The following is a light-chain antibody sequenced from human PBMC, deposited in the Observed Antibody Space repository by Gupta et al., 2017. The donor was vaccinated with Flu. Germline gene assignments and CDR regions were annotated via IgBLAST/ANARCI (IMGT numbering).Light chain of an antibody. V-gene: IGLV1-44*01. CDR2: NNG. CDR1: SSNIGSNT. J-gene: IGLJ3*02. CDR3: ATWDDSLNGWV. Sequence: QSVLTQPPSASATPGQRVTISCSGSSSNIGSNTVNWYQQLPGTAPKLLILNNGQRPSGVPDRFSGSKSGASASLAISGLQSEDEADYFCATWDDSLNGWVFGGGTKLTVL.